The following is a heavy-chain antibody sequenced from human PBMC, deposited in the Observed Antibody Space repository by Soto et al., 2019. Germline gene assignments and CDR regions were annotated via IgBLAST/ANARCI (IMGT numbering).Heavy chain of an antibody. CDR2: INHSGST. Sequence: SETPSLTCAVYGGSFSGYYWSWIRQPPGKGLEWIGEINHSGSTNYNPSLKSRVTISVDTSKNQFSLKLSSVTAADTAVYYCARDGHDYSNYYYYYYMDVWGKGTTVTVSS. CDR1: GGSFSGYY. CDR3: ARDGHDYSNYYYYYYMDV. D-gene: IGHD4-4*01. V-gene: IGHV4-34*01. J-gene: IGHJ6*03.